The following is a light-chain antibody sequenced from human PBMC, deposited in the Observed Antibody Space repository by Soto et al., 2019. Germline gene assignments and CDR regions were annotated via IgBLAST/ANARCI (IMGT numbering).Light chain of an antibody. V-gene: IGLV1-40*01. CDR1: SSNIGAGYE. CDR2: GDR. Sequence: QSVLTQPPSVSGAQGQRVTISCTGSSSNIGAGYEVHWYQQLPGTAPKLLIYGDRYRPSGVPDRFSGSKSGTSVSLAITGLQAEDEADYHCQSYDSSLSGMVFGGGTKLTVL. J-gene: IGLJ3*02. CDR3: QSYDSSLSGMV.